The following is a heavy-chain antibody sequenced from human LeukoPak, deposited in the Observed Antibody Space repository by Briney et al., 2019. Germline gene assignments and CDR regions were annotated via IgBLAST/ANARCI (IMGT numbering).Heavy chain of an antibody. CDR1: GDSISSYY. CDR2: IYSSGTT. J-gene: IGHJ3*02. D-gene: IGHD3-3*01. V-gene: IGHV4-59*01. CDR3: ARGGVEWSPYMACAFDM. Sequence: SETLSLTCIVYGDSISSYYWTWIRQPPGKGLEWIGYIYSSGTTNYNPSLKSRVSISQDTSKNRFSLKLSSVTAADTAIYYCARGGVEWSPYMACAFDMWGRGTRVTVSS.